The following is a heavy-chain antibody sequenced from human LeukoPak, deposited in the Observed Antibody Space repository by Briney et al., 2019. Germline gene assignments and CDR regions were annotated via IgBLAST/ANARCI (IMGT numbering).Heavy chain of an antibody. V-gene: IGHV1-2*02. CDR1: GYTFTGYF. J-gene: IGHJ4*02. CDR2: INPNSGGT. Sequence: PRASVKVSCKASGYTFTGYFMHWVRQAPGQGLEWMGWINPNSGGTDYAQKFQGRVTMTRDTSISTVYMELSRLRSDDTAVYYCARDERYDSSGYPFDYWGQGTLVTVSS. CDR3: ARDERYDSSGYPFDY. D-gene: IGHD3-22*01.